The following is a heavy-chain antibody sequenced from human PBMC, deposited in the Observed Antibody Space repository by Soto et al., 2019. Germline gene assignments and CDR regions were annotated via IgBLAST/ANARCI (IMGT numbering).Heavy chain of an antibody. CDR2: IYHSGST. J-gene: IGHJ6*02. CDR1: GGSISSSNW. V-gene: IGHV4-4*02. Sequence: PSETLSLTCAVSGGSISSSNWWSWVRQPPGKGLEWIGEIYHSGSTNYNPSLKRRINITVDTSKKQFTLKLSSLTAADTAVFYCARGRVVVVAAKSRTGYYYGMDVWGQGTTVTVSS. CDR3: ARGRVVVVAAKSRTGYYYGMDV. D-gene: IGHD2-15*01.